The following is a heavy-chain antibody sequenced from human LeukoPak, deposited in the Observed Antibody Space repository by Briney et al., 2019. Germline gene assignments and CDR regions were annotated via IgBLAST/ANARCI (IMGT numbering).Heavy chain of an antibody. Sequence: ASVKVSCTTSGYTFTDYDITWVRQAPGQGLEWMGRVSPYNGNTYYSQRFQDRVTITKDTSTGTAYMDLRNLRTDDTAMYYCARNGRVRRVVKDLFEYWGQGTLVAVSS. J-gene: IGHJ4*02. CDR3: ARNGRVRRVVKDLFEY. CDR1: GYTFTDYD. CDR2: VSPYNGNT. V-gene: IGHV1-18*01. D-gene: IGHD3-10*01.